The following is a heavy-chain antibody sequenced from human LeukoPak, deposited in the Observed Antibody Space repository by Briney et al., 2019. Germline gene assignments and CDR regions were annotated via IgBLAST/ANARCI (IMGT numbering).Heavy chain of an antibody. CDR1: GGSISSYY. D-gene: IGHD5-18*01. V-gene: IGHV4-59*01. CDR3: ARGYSYGYVGYFDY. J-gene: IGHJ4*02. Sequence: SETLSLTCTVSGGSISSYYWSWIRQAPGKGLEWIGYIYYSGSTNYNPSLRSRVTISVDTSKNQFALKLSSVAAADTAVYYCARGYSYGYVGYFDYWGQGTLVTVSS. CDR2: IYYSGST.